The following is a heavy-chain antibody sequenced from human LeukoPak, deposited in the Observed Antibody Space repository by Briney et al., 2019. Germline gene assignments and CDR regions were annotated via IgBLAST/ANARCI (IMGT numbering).Heavy chain of an antibody. Sequence: GGSLRLSCAASGFTFSSYAMSWVRQAPGKGLEWVSGISGSGDSTYYADSVKGRFTISRDNSKNTLYLQMDSLRAEDTAVYYCARSNGGYGDYLDYWGQGTLVTVSS. CDR1: GFTFSSYA. V-gene: IGHV3-23*01. CDR2: ISGSGDST. J-gene: IGHJ4*02. D-gene: IGHD4-17*01. CDR3: ARSNGGYGDYLDY.